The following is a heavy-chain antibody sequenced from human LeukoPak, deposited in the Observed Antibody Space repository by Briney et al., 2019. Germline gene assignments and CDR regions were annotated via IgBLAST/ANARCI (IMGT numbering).Heavy chain of an antibody. Sequence: PGGSLRLSCAASGFTFSSYGMHWVRQAPGMGLEWVAFIRYDGSNKYYADSVKGRFTISRDNSKNTLYLQMNSLRAEDTAVYYCAKDLRGSGSYFQYYYYYYGMDVWGQGTTVTVSS. CDR2: IRYDGSNK. J-gene: IGHJ6*02. CDR3: AKDLRGSGSYFQYYYYYYGMDV. CDR1: GFTFSSYG. V-gene: IGHV3-30*02. D-gene: IGHD3-10*01.